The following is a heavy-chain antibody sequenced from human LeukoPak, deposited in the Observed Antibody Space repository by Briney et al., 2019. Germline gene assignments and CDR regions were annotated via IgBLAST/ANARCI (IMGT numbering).Heavy chain of an antibody. Sequence: SVKVSCKASGGTFSSYAISWVRQAPGQGLEWMGGVIPIFGTANYAQKFQGRVTITADESTSTAYMELSSLRSEDTAVYYCARGSSWYSGTDYWGQGTLVTVSS. D-gene: IGHD6-13*01. CDR2: VIPIFGTA. CDR1: GGTFSSYA. CDR3: ARGSSWYSGTDY. V-gene: IGHV1-69*01. J-gene: IGHJ4*02.